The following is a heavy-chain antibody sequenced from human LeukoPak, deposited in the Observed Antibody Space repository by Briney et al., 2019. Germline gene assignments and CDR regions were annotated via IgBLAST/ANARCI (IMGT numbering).Heavy chain of an antibody. J-gene: IGHJ4*02. D-gene: IGHD4-17*01. V-gene: IGHV1-8*02. CDR2: MNVHSGNT. CDR1: GGTFSSYA. Sequence: GASVKVSCKASGGTFSSYAISWVRQAPGQGLEWMGWMNVHSGNTGYAQKFQGRVTMTRNTSISTAYMELSSLRSEDTAVYFCARGTVTTLFDYWGQGTLVTVSS. CDR3: ARGTVTTLFDY.